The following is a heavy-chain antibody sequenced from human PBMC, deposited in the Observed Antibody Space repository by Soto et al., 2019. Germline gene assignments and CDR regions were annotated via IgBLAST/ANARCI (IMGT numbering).Heavy chain of an antibody. J-gene: IGHJ4*02. D-gene: IGHD4-17*01. Sequence: PSETLSLTCTVSGGSISSYYWSWIRQPPGKGLEWIGYIYYSGSTNYNPSLKSRVTISVDTSKNQFSLKLSSVTAADTAVYYCARYDFHTVTTYFDYWGQGTLVTVSS. V-gene: IGHV4-59*01. CDR1: GGSISSYY. CDR2: IYYSGST. CDR3: ARYDFHTVTTYFDY.